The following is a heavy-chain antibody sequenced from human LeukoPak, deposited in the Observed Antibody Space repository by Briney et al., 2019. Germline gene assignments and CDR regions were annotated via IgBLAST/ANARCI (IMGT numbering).Heavy chain of an antibody. D-gene: IGHD3-9*01. V-gene: IGHV4-4*02. CDR2: IYHSGST. CDR1: GGSISSSNW. CDR3: ARGSQEEYYDILTGYPWYYYGMDV. J-gene: IGHJ6*02. Sequence: SETLSLTCAVSGGSISSSNWWSWVRQPPGKGLEWIGEIYHSGSTNYNPSLKSRVTISVDKSKNQFSLKLSSVTAADTAVYYCARGSQEEYYDILTGYPWYYYGMDVWGQGTTVTVSS.